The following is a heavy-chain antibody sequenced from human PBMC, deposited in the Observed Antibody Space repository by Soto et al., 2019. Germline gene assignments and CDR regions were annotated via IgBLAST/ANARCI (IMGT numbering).Heavy chain of an antibody. D-gene: IGHD1-26*01. J-gene: IGHJ4*02. CDR3: ARDRTGAFDY. CDR1: GFTFSSYG. CDR2: IWYDGSNK. V-gene: IGHV3-33*01. Sequence: QVQLVESGGGVVQPGRSLRLSCAASGFTFSSYGMHWVRQAPGKGLEWAAVIWYDGSNKYYADSVKGRFTISRDNSKNTLYLQMNSLRAEDTAVYYCARDRTGAFDYWGQGTLVTVSS.